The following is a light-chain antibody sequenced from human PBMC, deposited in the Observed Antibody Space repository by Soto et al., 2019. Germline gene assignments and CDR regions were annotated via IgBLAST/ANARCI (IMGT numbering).Light chain of an antibody. CDR1: QTVSTY. J-gene: IGKJ1*01. V-gene: IGKV1-39*01. CDR3: QQTYTTPRT. Sequence: QMTQSPSSLSASVGDRISITCRASQTVSTYLNWYQQKPGKAPTLLISATSTLQSGVPSRFSGSGSGTEFTLTITSLQPEDFATYYWQQTYTTPRTFGQGTKVAIK. CDR2: ATS.